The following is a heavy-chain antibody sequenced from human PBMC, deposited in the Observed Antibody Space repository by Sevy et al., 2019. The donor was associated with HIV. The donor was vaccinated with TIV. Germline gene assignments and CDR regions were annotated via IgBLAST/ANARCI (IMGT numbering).Heavy chain of an antibody. CDR3: ARDHVYSYGYGSGFDY. J-gene: IGHJ4*02. V-gene: IGHV3-21*01. Sequence: GGSLRLSCAASGFTFSSYSMNWVRQAPGKGLEWVSSISSSSSYIYYADSVKGRFTISRDNAKNSLYLQMNSLRAEDTAVYYCARDHVYSYGYGSGFDYWGQGTLVTVSS. D-gene: IGHD5-18*01. CDR1: GFTFSSYS. CDR2: ISSSSSYI.